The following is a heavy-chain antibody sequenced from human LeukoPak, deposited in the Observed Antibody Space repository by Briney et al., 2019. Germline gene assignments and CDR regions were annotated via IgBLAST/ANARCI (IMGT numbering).Heavy chain of an antibody. CDR1: GGSFSGYY. D-gene: IGHD2-2*01. V-gene: IGHV4-34*01. CDR3: ARGGGEVSAARRFKCGSWFDP. Sequence: SETLSLTCAVYGGSFSGYYWSWLRQPPGKGLEWIGEINHSGSTNYNPSLKSRVTISVDTAKNQFSLKLTSVTAADTAVYFCARGGGEVSAARRFKCGSWFDPWGQGTLVTVSS. J-gene: IGHJ5*02. CDR2: INHSGST.